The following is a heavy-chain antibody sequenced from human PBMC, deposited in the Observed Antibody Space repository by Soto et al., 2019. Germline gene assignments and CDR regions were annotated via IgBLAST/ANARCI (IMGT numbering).Heavy chain of an antibody. CDR1: GYTLTNVL. Sequence: ASGKGSPRASGYTLTNVLMDWGRQAPGKGLEWMEDFDPEDGETIYAQKLQHRVTVTDDTSTDSAYIGLSRLRSDYTAVYYCATKSLRTTIFGVVTAFYYSMDASGQGTTDTVSS. CDR3: ATKSLRTTIFGVVTAFYYSMDA. J-gene: IGHJ6*02. V-gene: IGHV1-24*01. CDR2: FDPEDGET. D-gene: IGHD3-3*01.